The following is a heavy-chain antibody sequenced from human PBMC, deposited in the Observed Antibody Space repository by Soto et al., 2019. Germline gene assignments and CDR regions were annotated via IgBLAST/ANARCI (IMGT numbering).Heavy chain of an antibody. CDR1: GGSISSGGYY. J-gene: IGHJ6*02. V-gene: IGHV4-31*03. CDR3: ARDSSSWYNSALNYYYGMDV. CDR2: IYYSGST. Sequence: SETLSLTCTVSGGSISSGGYYWSWIRQHPGKGLEWIGYIYYSGSTYYNPSLKSRVTISVDTSKNQFSLKLSSVTAADTAVYYCARDSSSWYNSALNYYYGMDVWGQGTTVTVSS. D-gene: IGHD6-13*01.